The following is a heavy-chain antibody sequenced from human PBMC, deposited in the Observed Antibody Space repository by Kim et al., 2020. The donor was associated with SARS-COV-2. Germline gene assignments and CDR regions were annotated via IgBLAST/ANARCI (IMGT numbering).Heavy chain of an antibody. V-gene: IGHV4-4*02. Sequence: SETLSLTCAVSGGSISSSNWWSWVRQPPGKGLEWIGEIYHSGSTNYNPSLKSRVTISVDKSKNQFSLKLSSVTAADTAVYYCARQITVTNPPTTADDWFDPWGQGTLVTVSS. CDR3: ARQITVTNPPTTADDWFDP. CDR1: GGSISSSNW. D-gene: IGHD4-17*01. J-gene: IGHJ5*02. CDR2: IYHSGST.